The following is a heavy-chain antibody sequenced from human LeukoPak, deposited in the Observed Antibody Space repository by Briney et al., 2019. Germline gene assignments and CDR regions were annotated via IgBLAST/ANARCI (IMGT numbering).Heavy chain of an antibody. Sequence: SETLSLTCTVSGGSTSSSSYYWGWIRQPPGKGLEWIGSIYYSGSTYYNPSLKSRVTISVDTSKNQSSLKLSSVTAADTAVYYCAESDSGYFFDYWGQGTLVTVSS. CDR2: IYYSGST. D-gene: IGHD5-12*01. CDR1: GGSTSSSSYY. J-gene: IGHJ4*02. CDR3: AESDSGYFFDY. V-gene: IGHV4-39*01.